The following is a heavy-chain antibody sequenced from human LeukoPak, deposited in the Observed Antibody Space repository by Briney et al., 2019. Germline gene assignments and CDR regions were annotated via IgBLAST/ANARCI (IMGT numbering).Heavy chain of an antibody. CDR1: GFTFSNYN. CDR3: ARDVDYANPRHDY. Sequence: GGSLRLSCAASGFTFSNYNMNWVRQAPGKGLEWVSSISSSSSYIYYAGSVKGRFAISRDNSKNSLYLQMDSLRVEDTAVYYCARDVDYANPRHDYWGQGTLVTVSS. CDR2: ISSSSSYI. J-gene: IGHJ4*02. V-gene: IGHV3-21*01. D-gene: IGHD4/OR15-4a*01.